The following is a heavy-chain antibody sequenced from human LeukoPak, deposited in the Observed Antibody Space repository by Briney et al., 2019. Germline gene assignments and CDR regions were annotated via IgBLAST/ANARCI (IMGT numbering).Heavy chain of an antibody. CDR3: ATSSDCGGDCYPPDAFDI. Sequence: GGSLRLSCAASGFTFSSYNMNWVRQAPGKGLEWVAVISYDGSNKYYADSVKGRFTISRDNSKNTLYLQMNSLRAEDTAVYYCATSSDCGGDCYPPDAFDIWGQGTMVTVSS. D-gene: IGHD2-21*02. V-gene: IGHV3-30*03. J-gene: IGHJ3*02. CDR1: GFTFSSYN. CDR2: ISYDGSNK.